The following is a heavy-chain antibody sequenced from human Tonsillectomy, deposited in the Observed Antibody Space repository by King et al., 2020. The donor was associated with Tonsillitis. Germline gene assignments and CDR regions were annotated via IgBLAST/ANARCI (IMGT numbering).Heavy chain of an antibody. CDR3: AREGGYQFSLYAFDI. CDR1: GFTFDDYG. J-gene: IGHJ3*02. Sequence: VQLVESGGGVVRPGGSLRLSCAASGFTFDDYGMSWVCQAPGKGLEWVSGINLNGGSTGYADSVKGRFTISRDNAKNSLYLQMNSLRAEDPALYYCAREGGYQFSLYAFDIWGQGTMVTVSS. D-gene: IGHD2-2*01. CDR2: INLNGGST. V-gene: IGHV3-20*04.